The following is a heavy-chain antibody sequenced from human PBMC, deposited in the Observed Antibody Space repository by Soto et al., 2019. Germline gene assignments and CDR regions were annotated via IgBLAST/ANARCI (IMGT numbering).Heavy chain of an antibody. D-gene: IGHD3-22*01. CDR2: IGTAGDT. J-gene: IGHJ4*02. Sequence: GSLRLACSASGFTFSSYDMHWVRQGPGKGLEWVSAIGTAGDTNYAGSVKGRFTISRENAKNSLYLQMNSLRAGDTAIYFCARAIGPTLFDYWGQGTLVTVSS. CDR1: GFTFSSYD. V-gene: IGHV3-13*04. CDR3: ARAIGPTLFDY.